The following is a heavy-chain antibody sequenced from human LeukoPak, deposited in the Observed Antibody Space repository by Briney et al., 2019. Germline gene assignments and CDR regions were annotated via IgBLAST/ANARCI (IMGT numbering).Heavy chain of an antibody. V-gene: IGHV4-59*01. CDR3: ASSWYSSSWSNWFDP. D-gene: IGHD6-13*01. CDR2: IYYSGST. CDR1: GGSISSYY. J-gene: IGHJ5*02. Sequence: PSETLSLTCTVSGGSISSYYWSWIRQPPGKGLEWIGYIYYSGSTNYNPSLKSRVTISVDTSKNQFSLKLSSVTAADTAVYYCASSWYSSSWSNWFDPWGQGTLVTVSS.